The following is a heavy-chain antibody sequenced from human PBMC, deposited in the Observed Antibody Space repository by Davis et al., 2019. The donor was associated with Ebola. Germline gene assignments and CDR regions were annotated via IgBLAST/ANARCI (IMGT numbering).Heavy chain of an antibody. D-gene: IGHD6-6*01. V-gene: IGHV3-23*01. CDR3: ASEYSSSSDLYYYHGMDV. CDR2: ITISGGDT. Sequence: GESLKISCAASGFMFTSYAMTWVRQAPGKGLEWVSAITISGGDTYYADSVKGRFTISRDNSKNTLYLQMNSLRAEDTAVYYCASEYSSSSDLYYYHGMDVWGKGTTVTVSS. CDR1: GFMFTSYA. J-gene: IGHJ6*04.